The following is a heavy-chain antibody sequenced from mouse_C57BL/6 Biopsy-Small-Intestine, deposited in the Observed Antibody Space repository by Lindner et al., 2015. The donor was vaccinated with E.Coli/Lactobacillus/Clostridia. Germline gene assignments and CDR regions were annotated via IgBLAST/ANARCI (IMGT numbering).Heavy chain of an antibody. Sequence: VQLQESGPGMVKPSQTVFLTCTVTGISITTGNYRWSWIRHFPGNKLEWMGYISYSGSTNYNPSLKGRISITHDTSKNHFFLKLNSVTTEDTATYYCARDGGDYFDYWGQGTTLTVSS. CDR3: ARDGGDYFDY. V-gene: IGHV3-1*01. CDR1: GISITTGNY. CDR2: ISYSGST. J-gene: IGHJ2*01.